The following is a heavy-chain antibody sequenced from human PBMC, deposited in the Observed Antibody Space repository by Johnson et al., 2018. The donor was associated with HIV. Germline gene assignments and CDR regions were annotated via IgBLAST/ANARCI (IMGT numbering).Heavy chain of an antibody. CDR1: GFTLSSYD. D-gene: IGHD7-27*01. Sequence: VQLVESGGGLVQPGGSLRLSCAASGFTLSSYDMHWVRQVTGKGLEWVSSIGTTGDTYYPGSVKGRFTISRENATNSLYLQLNRLSAGDTAVYYCVRDAGPEGFHPWGAFDIWGQGTMVTVSS. CDR2: IGTTGDT. CDR3: VRDAGPEGFHPWGAFDI. J-gene: IGHJ3*02. V-gene: IGHV3-13*01.